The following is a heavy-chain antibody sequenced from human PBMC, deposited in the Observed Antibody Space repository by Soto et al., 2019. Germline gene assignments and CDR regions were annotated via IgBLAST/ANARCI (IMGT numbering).Heavy chain of an antibody. CDR2: ISAYNGNT. J-gene: IGHJ6*02. D-gene: IGHD6-13*01. CDR3: AGQEAAAGAYYYYGMDV. Sequence: ASVKVSCKASGYTFTSYGISWVRQAPGQGLEWMGWISAYNGNTNYAQKLQGRVTMTTDTSTSTAYMELRSLRSDDTAVYYCAGQEAAAGAYYYYGMDVWGQGTTVTVSS. V-gene: IGHV1-18*01. CDR1: GYTFTSYG.